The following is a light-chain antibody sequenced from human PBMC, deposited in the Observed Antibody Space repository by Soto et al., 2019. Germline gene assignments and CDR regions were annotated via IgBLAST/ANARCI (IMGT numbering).Light chain of an antibody. CDR1: QSVSSY. Sequence: EIVLTQSPATLSLSPGERATLSCRASQSVSSYLAWYQQKPGQAPRLLIYDASSRATGIPARFSGSGSGTDFTLTISSLEPEDFAVYYCQQYNNWPPITFGQGTRLEIK. J-gene: IGKJ5*01. CDR2: DAS. CDR3: QQYNNWPPIT. V-gene: IGKV3-11*01.